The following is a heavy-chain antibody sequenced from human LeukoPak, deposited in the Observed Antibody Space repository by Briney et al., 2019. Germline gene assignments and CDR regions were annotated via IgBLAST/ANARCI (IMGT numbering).Heavy chain of an antibody. CDR2: ISYDGSNK. Sequence: PDGSLRLSCAASGFTFSNHAMHWVRQAPGKGLEWVALISYDGSNKYYADSVKGRFTISRDIPKNSLYLQMNSLRPDDTAVYYCARGDWLVDYWGQGTLVTVSS. CDR3: ARGDWLVDY. D-gene: IGHD3-16*01. V-gene: IGHV3-30-3*01. J-gene: IGHJ4*02. CDR1: GFTFSNHA.